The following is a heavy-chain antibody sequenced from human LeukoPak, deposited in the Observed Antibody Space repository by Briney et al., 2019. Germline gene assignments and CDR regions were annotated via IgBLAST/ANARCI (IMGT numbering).Heavy chain of an antibody. CDR3: ARVPYNYIYYFDY. J-gene: IGHJ4*02. CDR1: GGSFSYYY. CDR2: INQSGST. V-gene: IGHV4-34*01. Sequence: SETLSLTCAVYGGSFSYYYWSWIRQPPGKGLEWIGEINQSGSTNYNPSLKSRVTISVDTSKNQFSLKLSSVTAADTAVYYCARVPYNYIYYFDYWGQGTLVTVSS. D-gene: IGHD1-1*01.